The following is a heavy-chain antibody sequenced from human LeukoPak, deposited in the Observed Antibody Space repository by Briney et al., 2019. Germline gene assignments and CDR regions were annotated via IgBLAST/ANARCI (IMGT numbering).Heavy chain of an antibody. J-gene: IGHJ4*02. CDR1: GFTFSSYA. D-gene: IGHD3-10*01. V-gene: IGHV3-23*01. CDR3: AKVRGGSGSYPLDY. Sequence: GGSLRLSSAASGFTFSSYAMSWVRQAPGKGLEWVSAISGSGGGTYYADSVKGRFTISRDNSKNTLYLQMNSLRAEDTAVYYCAKVRGGSGSYPLDYWGQGTLVTVSS. CDR2: ISGSGGGT.